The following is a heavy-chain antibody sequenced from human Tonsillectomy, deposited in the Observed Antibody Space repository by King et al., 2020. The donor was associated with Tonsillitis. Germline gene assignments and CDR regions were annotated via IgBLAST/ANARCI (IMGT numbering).Heavy chain of an antibody. V-gene: IGHV4-31*03. CDR3: ARSMIVPGGVWFDP. CDR2: IYYSGST. J-gene: IGHJ5*02. CDR1: GGSISSGGYY. Sequence: QVQLQESGPGLVKPSQTLSLTCTVSGGSISSGGYYWRWIRQHPGKGLEWIGYIYYSGSTYYNPSLKSRVTISVDTSKNQFSLKLSSVTAADTAVYYCARSMIVPGGVWFDPWGQGTLVTVSS. D-gene: IGHD3-22*01.